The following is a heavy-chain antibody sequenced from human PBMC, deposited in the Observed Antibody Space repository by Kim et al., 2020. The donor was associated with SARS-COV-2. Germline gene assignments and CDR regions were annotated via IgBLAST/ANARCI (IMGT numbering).Heavy chain of an antibody. CDR1: GGSISSSSYY. D-gene: IGHD4-17*01. CDR3: ARPQRYGGNSYYYGMDV. Sequence: SETLSLTCTVSGGSISSSSYYWGWIRQPPGNGLEWIGSIYYSGSTYYNPSLKSRVTISVDTSKNQFSLKLSSVTAADTAVYYCARPQRYGGNSYYYGMDVWGQGTTVTVSS. V-gene: IGHV4-39*01. J-gene: IGHJ6*02. CDR2: IYYSGST.